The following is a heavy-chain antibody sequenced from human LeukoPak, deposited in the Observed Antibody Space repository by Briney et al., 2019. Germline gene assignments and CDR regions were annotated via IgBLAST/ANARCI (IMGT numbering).Heavy chain of an antibody. J-gene: IGHJ4*02. Sequence: GGSLRLSCAASGFTSSNHWMHWVRQAPGKGLMWVSRINRDGSRTDYADSVKGRFTISRDDAKNTLYLQVNSLRAEDTAVYFCARGGSDTAMAHDYWGQGTLVTVSS. CDR1: GFTSSNHW. CDR3: ARGGSDTAMAHDY. D-gene: IGHD5-18*01. CDR2: INRDGSRT. V-gene: IGHV3-74*01.